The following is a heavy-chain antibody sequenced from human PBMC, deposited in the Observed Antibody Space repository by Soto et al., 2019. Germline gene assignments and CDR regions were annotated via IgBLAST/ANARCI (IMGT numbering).Heavy chain of an antibody. CDR1: GFTFSSYA. D-gene: IGHD3-10*01. V-gene: IGHV3-30-3*01. CDR2: ISYDGSNK. J-gene: IGHJ6*02. CDR3: ARDLGGSLWFGELSLSLDYYYYGMDV. Sequence: GGSLRLSCAASGFTFSSYAMHWVRQAPGKGLEWVAVISYDGSNKYYADSVKGRFTISRDNSKNTLYLQMNSLRAEDTAVYYCARDLGGSLWFGELSLSLDYYYYGMDVWGQGTTVTVSS.